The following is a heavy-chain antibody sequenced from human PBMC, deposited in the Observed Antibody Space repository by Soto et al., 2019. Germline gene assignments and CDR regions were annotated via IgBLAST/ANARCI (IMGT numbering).Heavy chain of an antibody. CDR3: ARDPTGTPDYYYYYMDV. J-gene: IGHJ6*03. CDR2: ISSSSSYI. Sequence: GGSLRLSCAASGFTFSSYSMNWVRQAPGKGLEWVSSISSSSSYIYYADSVKGRFTISRDNAKNSLYLQMNSLRAEDTAVYYCARDPTGTPDYYYYYMDVWGKGTTVTVSS. V-gene: IGHV3-21*01. D-gene: IGHD1-1*01. CDR1: GFTFSSYS.